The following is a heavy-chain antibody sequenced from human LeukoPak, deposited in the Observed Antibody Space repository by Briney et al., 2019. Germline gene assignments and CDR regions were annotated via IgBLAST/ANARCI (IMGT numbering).Heavy chain of an antibody. CDR1: GGTFSSYA. D-gene: IGHD2-15*01. CDR2: IIPILGIA. V-gene: IGHV1-69*04. J-gene: IGHJ5*02. Sequence: PGASVKVSCKASGGTFSSYAISWVRQAPGQGLEWMGRIIPILGIANYAQKFQGRVTITADKSTSTAYMELSSLRSEDTAVYYCAREDIVVVVAANPGLDPWGQGTLVTVSS. CDR3: AREDIVVVVAANPGLDP.